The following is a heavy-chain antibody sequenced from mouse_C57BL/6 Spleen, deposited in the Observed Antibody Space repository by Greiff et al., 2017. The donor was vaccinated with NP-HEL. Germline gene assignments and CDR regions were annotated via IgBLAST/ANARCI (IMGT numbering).Heavy chain of an antibody. Sequence: QVQLQQSGAELVRPGASVTLSCKASGYTFTDYEMHWVKQTPGHGLEWIGDIDPETGGTAYNQKFKGEAILTADKSSSTAYMELRSLTSEDSAVYSCTRGGFADWGQGALVTVSA. CDR1: GYTFTDYE. CDR2: IDPETGGT. J-gene: IGHJ3*01. V-gene: IGHV1-15*01. CDR3: TRGGFAD.